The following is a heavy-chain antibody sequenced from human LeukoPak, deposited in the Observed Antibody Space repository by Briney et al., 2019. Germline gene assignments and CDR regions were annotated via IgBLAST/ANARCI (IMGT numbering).Heavy chain of an antibody. CDR2: ISSDGNNK. J-gene: IGHJ4*02. V-gene: IGHV3-30*04. CDR1: GFTFSSYA. D-gene: IGHD4-17*01. Sequence: GGSLRLSCAASGFTFSSYAMHWVRQAPGKGLEWVAVISSDGNNKYYADSVKGRFTISRDNSKNRLYLQMNRLRTDDTAVYYCARDKRFDGDYPYYFDFWGKGTLVTVSS. CDR3: ARDKRFDGDYPYYFDF.